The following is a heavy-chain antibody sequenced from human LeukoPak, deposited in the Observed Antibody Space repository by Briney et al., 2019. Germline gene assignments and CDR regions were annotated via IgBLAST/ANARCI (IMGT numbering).Heavy chain of an antibody. J-gene: IGHJ6*03. Sequence: TSETLSLTCTVSGDSISTSNSYWGWIRQPPGKGLEWIGSIYYSGNTYYNASLKSRVTISVDTSKNQFSLKLSSVTAADTAVYYCAREQAEQGGHHYYYYYMDVWGKGTTVTVSS. V-gene: IGHV4-39*07. CDR3: AREQAEQGGHHYYYYYMDV. CDR1: GDSISTSNSY. D-gene: IGHD1-26*01. CDR2: IYYSGNT.